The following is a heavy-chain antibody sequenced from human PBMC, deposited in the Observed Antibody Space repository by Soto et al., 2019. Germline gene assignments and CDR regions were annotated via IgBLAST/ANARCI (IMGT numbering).Heavy chain of an antibody. Sequence: GASVKVSCKASGGPFSSYLISWVRQAPGQGLEWMGGIIPMFGTANYAQKFQGRVTITADESTSTAYMELSSLISDDTAVYYCARVLFGQQWLVGFDFWGEGTLVTVSS. J-gene: IGHJ4*02. CDR1: GGPFSSYL. V-gene: IGHV1-69*13. CDR2: IIPMFGTA. D-gene: IGHD6-19*01. CDR3: ARVLFGQQWLVGFDF.